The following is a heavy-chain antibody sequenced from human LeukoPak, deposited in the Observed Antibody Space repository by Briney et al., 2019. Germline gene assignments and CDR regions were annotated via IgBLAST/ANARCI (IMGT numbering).Heavy chain of an antibody. D-gene: IGHD6-13*01. J-gene: IGHJ5*02. CDR3: TTDLGSSWYWFDP. Sequence: GRSLRLSCAASGFTFSSYAMSWVRQGPGKGLQWLSAISSSGGNTYYADSVKGRFTISRDNSKNTLYLQMNSLKTEDTAVYYCTTDLGSSWYWFDPWGQGTLVTVSS. CDR1: GFTFSSYA. V-gene: IGHV3-23*01. CDR2: ISSSGGNT.